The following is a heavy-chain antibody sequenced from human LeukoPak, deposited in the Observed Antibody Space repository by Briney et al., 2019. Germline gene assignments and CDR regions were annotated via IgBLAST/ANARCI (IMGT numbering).Heavy chain of an antibody. J-gene: IGHJ4*02. D-gene: IGHD1-14*01. V-gene: IGHV4-4*02. CDR2: IHRSGSP. CDR3: AREILGGFNPGAY. CDR1: LDSTTSNF. Sequence: SETLSLTCTVSLDSTTSNFWSWVRQPPGRGLEWIGEIHRSGSPNYNPSLQSRVTISIDRSRNQIVLELSSVTAADTAVYYCAREILGGFNPGAYWGQGTLVTVSS.